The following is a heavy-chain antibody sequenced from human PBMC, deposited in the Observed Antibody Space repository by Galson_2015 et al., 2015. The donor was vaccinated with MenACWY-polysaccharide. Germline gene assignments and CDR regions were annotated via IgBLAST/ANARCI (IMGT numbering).Heavy chain of an antibody. CDR1: GDSVSSNSAA. D-gene: IGHD6-19*01. CDR2: TYYRSRWYN. V-gene: IGHV6-1*01. CDR3: TRSIHIRGWGGDFES. Sequence: CAISGDSVSSNSAAWNWIRQSPSRGLEWLGRTYYRSRWYNDYATSVKSRISIKADTPKNQFSLQLNSVTPEDTALYYCTRSIHIRGWGGDFESWGQGTLVTVSS. J-gene: IGHJ4*02.